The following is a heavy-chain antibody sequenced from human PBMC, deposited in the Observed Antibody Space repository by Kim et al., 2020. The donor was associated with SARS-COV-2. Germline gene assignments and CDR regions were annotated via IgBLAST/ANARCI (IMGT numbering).Heavy chain of an antibody. CDR3: ASTRKGYYYGSGSQDGHYFDY. CDR1: GGSISSYY. Sequence: SETLSLTCTVSGGSISSYYWSWIRQPAGKGLEWIGRIYTSGSTNYNPSLKSRVTMSVDTSKNQFSLKLSSVTAADTAVYYCASTRKGYYYGSGSQDGHYFDYWGQGTLVTVSS. CDR2: IYTSGST. V-gene: IGHV4-4*07. J-gene: IGHJ4*01. D-gene: IGHD3-10*01.